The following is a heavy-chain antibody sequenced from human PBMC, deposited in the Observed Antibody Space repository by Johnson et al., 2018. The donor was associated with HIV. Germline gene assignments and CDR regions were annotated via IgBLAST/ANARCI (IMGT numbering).Heavy chain of an antibody. CDR3: ARDRGLDAFDI. D-gene: IGHD3-10*01. V-gene: IGHV3-23*01. CDR2: ISGSGGST. J-gene: IGHJ3*02. Sequence: AMSWVRQAPGKGLEWVSAISGSGGSTYYADSVKGRFTISRDNSKNTLYLQMNSLRAEDTAVYYCARDRGLDAFDIWGQGTMVTVSS. CDR1: A.